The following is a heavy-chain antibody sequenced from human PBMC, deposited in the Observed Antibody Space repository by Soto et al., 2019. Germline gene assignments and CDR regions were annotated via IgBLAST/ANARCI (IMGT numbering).Heavy chain of an antibody. V-gene: IGHV1-69*01. CDR3: AAVGSWARHDN. Sequence: VQLVQSGAEVKTPGSSLKVSCTASGGTLNNYAISWLRKAPGQGLEWMGGIITAFGPAIYAQKFQGSVSITAYESTHTAHSDLRRLRSEDTAGYYWAAVGSWARHDNWGQVTLVTVSS. D-gene: IGHD6-13*01. CDR2: IITAFGPA. J-gene: IGHJ4*02. CDR1: GGTLNNYA.